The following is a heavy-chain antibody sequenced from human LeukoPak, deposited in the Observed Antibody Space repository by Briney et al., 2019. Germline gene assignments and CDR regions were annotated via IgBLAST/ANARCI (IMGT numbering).Heavy chain of an antibody. J-gene: IGHJ6*03. V-gene: IGHV4-4*09. CDR1: GDSIGNYY. D-gene: IGHD2-8*01. CDR3: ARGPKMGYMDV. Sequence: SETLSLTCAVSGDSIGNYYWSWIRQPPGKGLEWIGYIYTSGSTHYNPSLKGRVTISVDTSKNQFSLKLSSVTAADTAVYYCARGPKMGYMDVWGRGATVTVSS. CDR2: IYTSGST.